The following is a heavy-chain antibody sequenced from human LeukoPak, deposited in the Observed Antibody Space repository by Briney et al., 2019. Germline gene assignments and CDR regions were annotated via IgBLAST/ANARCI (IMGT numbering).Heavy chain of an antibody. J-gene: IGHJ3*02. CDR2: INWNGGST. Sequence: PGGSLRLSCAASGFTFDDYGMSWVRQAPGKGLEWVSGINWNGGSTGYADSVKGRFTISRDNAKNSLYLQMNSLGAEDTAVYYCARRYCSSTSCYGFDIWGQGTMVTVSS. CDR3: ARRYCSSTSCYGFDI. D-gene: IGHD2-2*01. CDR1: GFTFDDYG. V-gene: IGHV3-20*04.